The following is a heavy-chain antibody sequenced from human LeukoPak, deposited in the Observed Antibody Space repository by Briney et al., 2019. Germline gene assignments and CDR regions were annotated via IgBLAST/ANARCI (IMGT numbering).Heavy chain of an antibody. CDR3: ARRPYQDVSGRLSDV. D-gene: IGHD6-19*01. CDR1: GFTFSSYA. Sequence: GGSLRLSCSVSGFTFSSYAMHWVRQAPGKGLEYVSGISSNGGSTYYADSVKGRFTISRDNSKNTLYLQMSSLGHEDSAVYYCARRPYQDVSGRLSDVWGQGTTVTVSS. J-gene: IGHJ6*02. V-gene: IGHV3-64D*06. CDR2: ISSNGGST.